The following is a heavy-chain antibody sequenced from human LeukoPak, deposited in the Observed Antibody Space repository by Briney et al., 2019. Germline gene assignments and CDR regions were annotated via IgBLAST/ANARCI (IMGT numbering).Heavy chain of an antibody. CDR3: AKDRGYYYDSSGYYYFDY. Sequence: SGGSLRLSCAASGFTFNSYAMSWVRQAPGKGLEWVSAISSGGGSTYHADSVKGRFTISRDNSKNTLYLQMNSLRAEDTAVYYCAKDRGYYYDSSGYYYFDYWGQGTLVTVSS. J-gene: IGHJ4*02. CDR1: GFTFNSYA. V-gene: IGHV3-23*01. CDR2: ISSGGGST. D-gene: IGHD3-22*01.